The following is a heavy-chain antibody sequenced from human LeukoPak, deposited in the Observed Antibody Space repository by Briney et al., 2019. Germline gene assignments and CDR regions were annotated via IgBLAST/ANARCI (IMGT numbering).Heavy chain of an antibody. CDR2: IYSGGST. V-gene: IGHV3-53*01. CDR3: ARVRGSYYYFDY. J-gene: IGHJ4*02. Sequence: PGGSLRLSCAASGFTVSSNYMSWVRQAPGKGLEWVSVIYSGGSTYYADSVKGRFTVSRDNSKNTLYLQMNSLRAEDTAVYYCARVRGSYYYFDYWGQGTLVTVSS. D-gene: IGHD1-26*01. CDR1: GFTVSSNY.